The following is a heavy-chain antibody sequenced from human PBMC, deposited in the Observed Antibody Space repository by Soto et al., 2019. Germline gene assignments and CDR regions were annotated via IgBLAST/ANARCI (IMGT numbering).Heavy chain of an antibody. CDR1: GYSFVSYW. D-gene: IGHD5-18*01. J-gene: IGHJ4*02. CDR2: IYPGDSDT. CDR3: AKTDGYEVEY. Sequence: LKISCKGSGYSFVSYWIAWVRQMPGKGLEWMGSIYPGDSDTTYSPSIQGQVTISADKSSTTVYLQWNTLKASDTAMYYCAKTDGYEVEYWGQGTQVTVSS. V-gene: IGHV5-51*01.